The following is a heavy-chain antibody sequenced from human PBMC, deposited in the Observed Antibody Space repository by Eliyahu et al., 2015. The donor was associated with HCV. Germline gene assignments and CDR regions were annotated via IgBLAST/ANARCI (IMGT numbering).Heavy chain of an antibody. V-gene: IGHV3-33*01. CDR3: ATGDAEDY. CDR1: GFAFSSXA. D-gene: IGHD2-21*02. Sequence: QVQLVESGGGVVQPGTSLRLSCAVLGFAFSSXAMHWVRQAPGKGLDWVAVIWYDGSNKYYGDSVKGRFTISRDNSKNTLYLQMNSLRAEDTAVYYCATGDAEDYWGRGTLVTVSS. CDR2: IWYDGSNK. J-gene: IGHJ4*02.